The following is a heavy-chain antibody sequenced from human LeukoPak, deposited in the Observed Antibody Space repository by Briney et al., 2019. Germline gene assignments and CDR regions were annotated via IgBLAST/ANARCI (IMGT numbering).Heavy chain of an antibody. CDR3: ARVGGSGSYSLHYFDY. J-gene: IGHJ4*02. CDR2: IYYSGST. V-gene: IGHV4-59*01. Sequence: SETLSLTCTVSGGSISSYYWSWIRQPPGKGLEWIGYIYYSGSTNYNPSLKSRVTISVDTSKDQFSLKLSSVTAADTAVYYCARVGGSGSYSLHYFDYWGQGTLVTVSS. CDR1: GGSISSYY. D-gene: IGHD3-10*01.